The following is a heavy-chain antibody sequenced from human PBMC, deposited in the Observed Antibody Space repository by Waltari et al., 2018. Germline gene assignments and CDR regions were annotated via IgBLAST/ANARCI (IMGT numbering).Heavy chain of an antibody. CDR2: IQRSGRT. J-gene: IGHJ4*02. CDR3: ARDRGRGIYLDS. D-gene: IGHD5-12*01. V-gene: IGHV4-4*02. CDR1: GDATRSGDW. Sequence: QMQLQESGPGLVKPSGTLSVTCTVPGDATRSGDWCRWVRQSPEKGLEWIGQIQRSGRTHYNPSFESRGSISIDTSNNQFSLKVSSTTAADTAVYYCARDRGRGIYLDSWGRGTLVTVSA.